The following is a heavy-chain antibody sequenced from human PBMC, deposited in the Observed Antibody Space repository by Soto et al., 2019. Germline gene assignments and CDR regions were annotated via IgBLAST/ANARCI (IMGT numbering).Heavy chain of an antibody. D-gene: IGHD3-10*01. J-gene: IGHJ4*02. CDR1: GFTFSSYA. Sequence: GGSLRLSCAASGFTFSSYAMSWVRQAPGKGLEWVSAISGSGGSTYYADSVKGRFTISRDNSKNTLYLQMNSLRAEDTAVYYCAKDEAPYYYGSGTLDYWGQGTLVTVSS. CDR3: AKDEAPYYYGSGTLDY. CDR2: ISGSGGST. V-gene: IGHV3-23*01.